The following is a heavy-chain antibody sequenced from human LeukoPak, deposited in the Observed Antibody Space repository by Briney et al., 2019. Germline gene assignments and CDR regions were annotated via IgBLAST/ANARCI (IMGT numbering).Heavy chain of an antibody. CDR2: IYYSGST. D-gene: IGHD6-6*01. J-gene: IGHJ4*02. Sequence: SQTLSLTCTVSGGSISSGDYYWSWIRQPPGKGLGWIGYIYYSGSTYYNPSLKSRVTISVDTSKDQFSLKLSSVTAADTAVYYCASYIAALHYFDYWGQGTLVTVSS. CDR1: GGSISSGDYY. CDR3: ASYIAALHYFDY. V-gene: IGHV4-30-4*01.